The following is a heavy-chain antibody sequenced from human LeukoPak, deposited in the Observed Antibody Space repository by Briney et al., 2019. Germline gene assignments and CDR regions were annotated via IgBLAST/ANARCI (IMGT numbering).Heavy chain of an antibody. J-gene: IGHJ4*02. CDR3: ARLITGYSSSGVN. D-gene: IGHD6-13*01. CDR2: IYYSGST. CDR1: GGSISSYY. Sequence: SETLSLTCTVSGGSISSYYWSWIRQPPGKGLEWIGYIYYSGSTNYNPSLKSRVTISVDTSKNQFSLKLSSVTAADTAVYYCARLITGYSSSGVNWGQGTLVTVSS. V-gene: IGHV4-59*12.